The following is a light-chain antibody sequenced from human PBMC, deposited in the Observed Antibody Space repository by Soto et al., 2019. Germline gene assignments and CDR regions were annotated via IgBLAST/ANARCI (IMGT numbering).Light chain of an antibody. V-gene: IGLV2-14*03. Sequence: QSALTQPASVSGSPGQSITISCTGTSSDVGTYNSLSWHQHHPGKAPKLMIYAVSNRPSGVSNRFSGSKSVNTASLTISGLQAEDEADYYCSSYTSSSTVFGTGTKVTVL. CDR3: SSYTSSSTV. J-gene: IGLJ1*01. CDR2: AVS. CDR1: SSDVGTYNS.